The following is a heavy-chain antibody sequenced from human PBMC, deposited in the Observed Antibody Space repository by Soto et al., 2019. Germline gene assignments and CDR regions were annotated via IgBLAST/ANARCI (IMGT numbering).Heavy chain of an antibody. CDR3: ARGRKDRVLMVYVNDY. V-gene: IGHV4-59*01. J-gene: IGHJ4*02. D-gene: IGHD2-8*01. CDR1: GGSISSYY. CDR2: IYYSGST. Sequence: SQTLSLTCTVSGGSISSYYWSWIRQPPGKGLEWIGYIYYSGSTNYNPSLKSRVTISVDTSKNQFSLKLSSVTAADTAVYYCARGRKDRVLMVYVNDYWGQGTLVTVSS.